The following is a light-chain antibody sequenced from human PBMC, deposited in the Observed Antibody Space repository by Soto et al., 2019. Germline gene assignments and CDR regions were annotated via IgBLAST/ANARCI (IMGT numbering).Light chain of an antibody. Sequence: QSVLTQPPSVSGAPGQRVTISCTGSSSNIGAGYDIHWYQQLPGSAPKLLIYANSNRPSGVPDRFSGSRSGTSASLAITGLQAEDEADYSCQSYDSSLSGFDVFGTGTKLTVL. V-gene: IGLV1-40*01. J-gene: IGLJ1*01. CDR3: QSYDSSLSGFDV. CDR1: SSNIGAGYD. CDR2: ANS.